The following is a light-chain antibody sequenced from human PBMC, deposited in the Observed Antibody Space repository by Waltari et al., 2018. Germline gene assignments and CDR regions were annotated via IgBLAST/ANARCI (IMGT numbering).Light chain of an antibody. CDR1: QSISSY. Sequence: DIQMTQSPASLSESVGDRVTITCRASQSISSYLNWYQQKPGKAPKLLIYAASSLQSGVPSRFSGSGSGTDFTLTISSLQSEDFATYYCQQSYSTPYTFGQGTKLEIK. CDR2: AAS. CDR3: QQSYSTPYT. V-gene: IGKV1-39*01. J-gene: IGKJ2*01.